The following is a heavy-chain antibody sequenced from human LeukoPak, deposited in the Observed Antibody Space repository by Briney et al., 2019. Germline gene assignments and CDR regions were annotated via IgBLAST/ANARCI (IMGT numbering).Heavy chain of an antibody. CDR2: MNQDGSDK. J-gene: IGHJ5*02. Sequence: GGSLRLSCASSGFTFSNYWMNWVRQTPGKGLEWVASMNQDGSDKYYADSVRGRFTISRDNAHNSLYLQMGSLRAEDTAMYYCARMGGSSWNREVNWFDPWGQGTLVTVSS. CDR3: ARMGGSSWNREVNWFDP. D-gene: IGHD6-13*01. V-gene: IGHV3-7*01. CDR1: GFTFSNYW.